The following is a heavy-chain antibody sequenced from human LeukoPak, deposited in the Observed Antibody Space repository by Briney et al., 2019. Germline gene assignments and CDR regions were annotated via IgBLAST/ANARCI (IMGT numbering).Heavy chain of an antibody. CDR3: ARDRYGSGSLYLDQ. Sequence: SETLSLTCTVSGGSISSSSYYWGWIRQPPGKGLEWIGSIYYSGSTYYNPSLKSRVTISVDTSKNQFSLKLSSVTAADTAVYYCARDRYGSGSLYLDQWGQGTLVTVSS. D-gene: IGHD3-10*01. CDR1: GGSISSSSYY. CDR2: IYYSGST. V-gene: IGHV4-39*07. J-gene: IGHJ4*02.